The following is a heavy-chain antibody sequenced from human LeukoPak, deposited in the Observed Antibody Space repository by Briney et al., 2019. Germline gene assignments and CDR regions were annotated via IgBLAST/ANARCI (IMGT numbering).Heavy chain of an antibody. CDR3: ARDRSGTLFDS. CDR2: ISTSVGNT. CDR1: GYTFTSYG. Sequence: GASVKVSCKPYGYTFTSYGISWVRQAPGQGPEFMGWISTSVGNTRNAPKFEDRLTLTKDTATTTAYMELRSLRSDDTAVYYCARDRSGTLFDSWGQGTLVTVSS. D-gene: IGHD1-14*01. J-gene: IGHJ4*02. V-gene: IGHV1-18*01.